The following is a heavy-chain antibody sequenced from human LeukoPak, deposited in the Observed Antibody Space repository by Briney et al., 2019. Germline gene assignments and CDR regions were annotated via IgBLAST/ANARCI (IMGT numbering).Heavy chain of an antibody. V-gene: IGHV3-7*01. CDR3: ARLGGRVPAFLDY. D-gene: IGHD2-2*01. Sequence: GVLRLSCAASGFTFSSYWMSWVRQAPGKGLEWVANIKQDGSEKYYVDSVKGRFTISRDNAKNSLYLQMNSLRAEDTAVYYYARLGGRVPAFLDYWGQGTLVTVSS. CDR1: GFTFSSYW. J-gene: IGHJ4*02. CDR2: IKQDGSEK.